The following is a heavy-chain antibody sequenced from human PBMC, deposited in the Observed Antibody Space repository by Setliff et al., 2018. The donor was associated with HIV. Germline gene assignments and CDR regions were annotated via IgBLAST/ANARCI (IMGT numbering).Heavy chain of an antibody. V-gene: IGHV3-7*03. CDR1: GFAFSSHQ. CDR2: IRQDGTDK. CDR3: AKQYSMYYYYYMDV. J-gene: IGHJ6*03. D-gene: IGHD6-6*01. Sequence: LRLSCAASGFAFSSHQMSWVRQAPGKGLEWVAKIRQDGTDKFYADSVQGRFTISRDNSKNTLYLQMNSLRAEDTAVYYCAKQYSMYYYYYMDVWGKGTTVTVSS.